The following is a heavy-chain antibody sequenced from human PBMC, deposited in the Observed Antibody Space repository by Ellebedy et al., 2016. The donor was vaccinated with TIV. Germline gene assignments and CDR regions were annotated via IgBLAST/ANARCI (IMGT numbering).Heavy chain of an antibody. CDR2: INHSGST. Sequence: SETLSLTXAVYGGSFSGYYWSWIRQPPGKGLEWIGEINHSGSTNYNPSLKSRVTISVDTSKNQFSLKLSSVTAADTAVYYCARGKMATIDYWGQGTLVTVSS. V-gene: IGHV4-34*01. D-gene: IGHD5-24*01. CDR3: ARGKMATIDY. CDR1: GGSFSGYY. J-gene: IGHJ4*02.